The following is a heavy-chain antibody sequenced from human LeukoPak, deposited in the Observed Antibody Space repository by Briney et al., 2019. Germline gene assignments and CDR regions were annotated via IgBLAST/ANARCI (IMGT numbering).Heavy chain of an antibody. CDR1: GYSFTSYW. Sequence: GESLKISCKGSGYSFTSYWIGWVRQMPGKGLEWMGIIYPGDSDTRYSPSFQGQVTISADKSISTAYLQWSSLKASDTAMYYCAGRLASTMYYFDYWGQGTLVTVSS. CDR2: IYPGDSDT. J-gene: IGHJ4*02. V-gene: IGHV5-51*01. D-gene: IGHD3-10*02. CDR3: AGRLASTMYYFDY.